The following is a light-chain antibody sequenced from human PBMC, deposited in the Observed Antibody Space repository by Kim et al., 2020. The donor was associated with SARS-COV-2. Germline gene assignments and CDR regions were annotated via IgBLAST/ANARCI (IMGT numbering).Light chain of an antibody. Sequence: QSITISCTGTNIDVGIYNFVSWYQQYPGEPPKLMIYEVTKRPSGVSYRFSGSKSGNTASLTISGLQAEDEADYYCCSYSDTTSFVIIGGGTQLTVL. CDR2: EVT. CDR3: CSYSDTTSFVI. V-gene: IGLV2-23*02. J-gene: IGLJ2*01. CDR1: NIDVGIYNF.